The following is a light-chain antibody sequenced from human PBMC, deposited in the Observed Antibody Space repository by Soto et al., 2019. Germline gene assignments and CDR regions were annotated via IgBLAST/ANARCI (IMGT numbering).Light chain of an antibody. Sequence: QSALTQTPSVSGAPGQTITISCTGTDSNIGAGYDVHWYQHLPGRAPKLLIFGNTHRPSGVPDRFSGSKSGTSASLAISGVQPEYAADYYCQSLVNSLSGFYVFGSGTKLTVL. CDR2: GNT. CDR1: DSNIGAGYD. CDR3: QSLVNSLSGFYV. V-gene: IGLV1-40*01. J-gene: IGLJ1*01.